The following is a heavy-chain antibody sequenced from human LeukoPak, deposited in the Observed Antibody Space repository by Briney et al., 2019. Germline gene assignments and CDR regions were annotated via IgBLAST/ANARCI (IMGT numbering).Heavy chain of an antibody. Sequence: PSETLSLTCTVSGGSISSYYWSWIRQPPGKGLEWIGYIHYSGSTNYNPSLRSRVTISVDTSKNQFSLKVISVTAGDTGGYYFGGDGCNGAFDYWGQGTLVTVSS. D-gene: IGHD4-23*01. CDR2: IHYSGST. V-gene: IGHV4-59*12. CDR3: GGDGCNGAFDY. J-gene: IGHJ4*02. CDR1: GGSISSYY.